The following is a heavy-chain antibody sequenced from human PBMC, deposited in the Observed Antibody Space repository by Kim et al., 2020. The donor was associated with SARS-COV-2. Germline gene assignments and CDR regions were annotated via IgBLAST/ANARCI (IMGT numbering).Heavy chain of an antibody. J-gene: IGHJ6*01. D-gene: IGHD6-19*01. CDR2: TYYIGNT. V-gene: IGHV4-39*01. CDR3: ARHQGYSSDWNGVFYY. CDR1: GGSLSSSSYY. Sequence: SQTLSLTCTVSGGSLSSSSYYWGWIRQPPGKGLEWIGSTYYIGNTYYNPSLKSRVTISVDTSKKQFSLKLGSVNAADTAVYYCARHQGYSSDWNGVFYY.